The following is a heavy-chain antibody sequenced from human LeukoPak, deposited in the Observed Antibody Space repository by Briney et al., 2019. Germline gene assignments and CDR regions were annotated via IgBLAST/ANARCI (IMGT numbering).Heavy chain of an antibody. CDR3: AKVTYGSGTYGAFDS. J-gene: IGHJ4*02. CDR1: GFTFSSHG. Sequence: GGSLRLSCAAPGFTFSSHGMSWVRQAPGKGLEWVSTISGSGDYTYYADSVKGRFTISRDNSKNTLYLQMNSLRAEDTAVYYCAKVTYGSGTYGAFDSWGQGTLVTVSS. V-gene: IGHV3-23*01. CDR2: ISGSGDYT. D-gene: IGHD3-10*01.